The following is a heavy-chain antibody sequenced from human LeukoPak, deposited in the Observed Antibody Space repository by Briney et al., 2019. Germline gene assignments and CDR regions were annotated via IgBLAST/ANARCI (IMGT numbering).Heavy chain of an antibody. V-gene: IGHV1-2*02. CDR3: ARENYHDNSGSYVFDY. CDR2: INPNSGGT. D-gene: IGHD1-26*01. Sequence: GASVKVSCKASGYTFTTYDINWVRQATGQGLQWMGWINPNSGGTNYAQKFQGRVTMTRDTSNSTAYMELSRLRSDDTAVYYCARENYHDNSGSYVFDYWGQGTLVTVSS. J-gene: IGHJ4*02. CDR1: GYTFTTYD.